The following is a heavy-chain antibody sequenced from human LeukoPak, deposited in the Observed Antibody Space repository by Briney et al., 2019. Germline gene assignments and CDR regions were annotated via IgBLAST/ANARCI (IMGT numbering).Heavy chain of an antibody. J-gene: IGHJ3*02. CDR2: INPNSGVT. CDR1: GYTFTGYY. Sequence: ASVKVSCKASGYTFTGYYMQWVRQAPGQGLEWMGWINPNSGVTNYAQKFQGRVTMTRDTSISTAYMELSRLRSDDTAVYFCARVPSGGSPAADAFDIWGQGTAVTVSS. D-gene: IGHD2-2*01. CDR3: ARVPSGGSPAADAFDI. V-gene: IGHV1-2*02.